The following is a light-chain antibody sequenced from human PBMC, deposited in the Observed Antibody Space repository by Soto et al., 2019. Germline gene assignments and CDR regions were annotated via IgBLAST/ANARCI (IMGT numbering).Light chain of an antibody. CDR1: QSVSYN. CDR3: QQYKNWPPLT. CDR2: GAF. Sequence: EIVMTQSPATLSVSPGERATLSCRASQSVSYNLAWYQQQPGQGPRLLIYGAFTSATGIPARFSGSGSGTEFTLTISSLQSEDFAVYYCQQYKNWPPLTFGGGTKVEIK. V-gene: IGKV3-15*01. J-gene: IGKJ4*01.